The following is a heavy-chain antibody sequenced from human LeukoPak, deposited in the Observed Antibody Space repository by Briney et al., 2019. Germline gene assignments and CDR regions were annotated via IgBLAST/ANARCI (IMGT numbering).Heavy chain of an antibody. CDR2: IKQDGSEK. CDR1: GFITSSYW. J-gene: IGHJ4*02. CDR3: AKEEGSGWYYYFDY. V-gene: IGHV3-7*01. Sequence: GGSLRLSCAASGFITSSYWMTWVRQAPGKGLEWVANIKQDGSEKNYVDSVKGRFTVSRDNSKNTLYLQMNSLRAEDTAVYYCAKEEGSGWYYYFDYWGQGTLVTVSS. D-gene: IGHD6-19*01.